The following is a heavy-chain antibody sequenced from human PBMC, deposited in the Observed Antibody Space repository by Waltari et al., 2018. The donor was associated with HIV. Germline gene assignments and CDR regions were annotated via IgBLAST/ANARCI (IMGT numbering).Heavy chain of an antibody. V-gene: IGHV3-9*01. CDR3: GKDLTPGGLDV. CDR1: GFPVVKYA. J-gene: IGHJ6*02. Sequence: EVQLVESGGGLVQPGGSLRISCAVSGFPVVKYAMHWVRQVPGKGLEWVSGFSLDSDRIDYADSVKGRFTVSRDNAKNSLYLQMNSLRVEDTALYYCGKDLTPGGLDVWGQGTTVIVSS. CDR2: FSLDSDRI.